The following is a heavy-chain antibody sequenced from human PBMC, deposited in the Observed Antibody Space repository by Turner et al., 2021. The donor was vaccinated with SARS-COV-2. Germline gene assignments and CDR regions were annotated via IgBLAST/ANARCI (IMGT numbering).Heavy chain of an antibody. CDR1: GYTFTGYY. V-gene: IGHV1-2*02. J-gene: IGHJ3*02. Sequence: QVQLVQSGAEVSKPGASVKVSCKASGYTFTGYYMHWVRQAPGQGLEWMGWINPNSGGTNYAEKFQGRVTMTRDTSISTAYMELSRLRSDDTAVYYCEVLEMATITDAFDIWGQGTMVTVSS. CDR3: EVLEMATITDAFDI. CDR2: INPNSGGT. D-gene: IGHD5-12*01.